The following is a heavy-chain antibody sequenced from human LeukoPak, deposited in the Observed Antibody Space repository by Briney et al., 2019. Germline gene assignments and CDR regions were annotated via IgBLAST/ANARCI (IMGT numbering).Heavy chain of an antibody. V-gene: IGHV3-66*01. CDR1: GFTVSSNY. D-gene: IGHD2-8*02. Sequence: PGGSLRLSCAASGFTVSSNYMSWVRQAPGKGLEWVSVIYSGGSTYYADSVKGRFTISRDNSKNTLYLQMNSLRAEDTAVYYCARSLLGPYGMDVWGQGTTVTVSS. J-gene: IGHJ6*02. CDR3: ARSLLGPYGMDV. CDR2: IYSGGST.